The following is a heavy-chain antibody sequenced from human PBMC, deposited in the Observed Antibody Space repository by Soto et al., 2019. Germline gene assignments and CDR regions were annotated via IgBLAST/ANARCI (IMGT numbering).Heavy chain of an antibody. Sequence: LRLSCAASGFTFSSYGMYWVRQAPGKGLEWVAAISYDGSNNYHADSVKGRFTISRDNSKNTLYLQLNSLRTEDTAVYYCAKDIVKYTYGACDYWGQGVLVTVSS. V-gene: IGHV3-30*18. CDR1: GFTFSSYG. D-gene: IGHD5-18*01. CDR2: ISYDGSNN. J-gene: IGHJ4*02. CDR3: AKDIVKYTYGACDY.